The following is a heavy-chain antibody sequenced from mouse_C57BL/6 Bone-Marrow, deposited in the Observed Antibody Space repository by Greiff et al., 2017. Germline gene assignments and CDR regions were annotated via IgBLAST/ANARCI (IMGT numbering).Heavy chain of an antibody. CDR1: GYTFTSYW. J-gene: IGHJ3*01. CDR2: IDPSDSYT. CDR3: AREGLRRGFAY. Sequence: QVQLQQPGAELVRPGTSVKLSCKASGYTFTSYWMHWVKQRPGQGLEWIGVIDPSDSYTNYNQKFKGKATLTVDTSSSTAYMQLSSLTSEDSAVYYGAREGLRRGFAYWGQGTLVTVSA. V-gene: IGHV1-59*01. D-gene: IGHD2-2*01.